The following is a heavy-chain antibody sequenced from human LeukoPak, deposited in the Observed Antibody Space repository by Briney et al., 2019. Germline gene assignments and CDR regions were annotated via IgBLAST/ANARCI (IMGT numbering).Heavy chain of an antibody. D-gene: IGHD2-21*02. J-gene: IGHJ3*02. CDR2: IYYSGGT. CDR3: ARQYCGGDCSCDI. CDR1: GGSISSYY. V-gene: IGHV4-59*01. Sequence: PSGTLSLTCTVSGGSISSYYWSWIRQPPGKGLEWIGYIYYSGGTNYNPSLKSRVTISVDTSKNQFSLKLSSVTAADTAVYYCARQYCGGDCSCDIWGQGTMVTVSS.